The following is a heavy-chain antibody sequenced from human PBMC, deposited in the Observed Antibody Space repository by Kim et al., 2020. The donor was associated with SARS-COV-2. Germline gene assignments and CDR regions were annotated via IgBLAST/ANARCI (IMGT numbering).Heavy chain of an antibody. V-gene: IGHV3-53*01. CDR1: GFTVSSNY. CDR2: IYSGGST. D-gene: IGHD6-13*01. Sequence: GGSLRLSCADSGFTVSSNYMSWVRQAPGKGLEWVSVIYSGGSTYYADSVKGRFTISRDNSKNTLYLQMNGLRAEDTAVYYCARGGYSSSWKGGYYYGMDVWGQGTTVTVSS. J-gene: IGHJ6*02. CDR3: ARGGYSSSWKGGYYYGMDV.